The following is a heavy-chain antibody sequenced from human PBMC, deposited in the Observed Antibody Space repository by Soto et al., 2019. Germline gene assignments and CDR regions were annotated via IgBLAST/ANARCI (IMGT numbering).Heavy chain of an antibody. J-gene: IGHJ4*01. CDR3: TPDSYFTMSLVRFDF. CDR1: GFTFSSAW. D-gene: IGHD3-22*01. Sequence: EVQLVESGGDLVKPGGSLTLACAASGFTFSSAWINWVRQAPGKGLEWVGRIRSKNDGGTTDFAAFVKGSFAISRDDSKNMVFLQMHSLKIEDTVMYYCTPDSYFTMSLVRFDFWGHGNLVTVSS. V-gene: IGHV3-15*07. CDR2: IRSKNDGGTT.